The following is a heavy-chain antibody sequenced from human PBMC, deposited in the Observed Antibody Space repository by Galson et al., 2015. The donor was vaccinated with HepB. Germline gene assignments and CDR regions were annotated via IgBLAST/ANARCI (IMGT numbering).Heavy chain of an antibody. CDR2: INPNSGGT. D-gene: IGHD5-12*01. CDR1: GYTFTGYY. Sequence: SVKVSCKASGYTFTGYYMHWVRQAPGQGLEWMGRINPNSGGTNYAQKFQGRVTMTRDTSISTAYMELSRLRSDDTAVYYCAKGGYSGYDRIDYWGQGTLVTVSS. CDR3: AKGGYSGYDRIDY. V-gene: IGHV1-2*06. J-gene: IGHJ4*02.